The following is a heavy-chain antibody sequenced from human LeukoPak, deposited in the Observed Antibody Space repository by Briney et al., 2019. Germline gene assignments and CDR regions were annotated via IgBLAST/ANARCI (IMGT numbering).Heavy chain of an antibody. CDR1: GFTFSSYG. J-gene: IGHJ4*02. CDR2: ISYDGSSK. CDR3: ARYGVGATHFDY. Sequence: GGSLRLSCAASGFTFSSYGMHWVRQTPGKGLEWVAVISYDGSSKYYADSVKGRFTISRDNSKNTLYLQMSSLRTDDTAVYYCARYGVGATHFDYWGQGTLVTVSS. D-gene: IGHD1-26*01. V-gene: IGHV3-30*03.